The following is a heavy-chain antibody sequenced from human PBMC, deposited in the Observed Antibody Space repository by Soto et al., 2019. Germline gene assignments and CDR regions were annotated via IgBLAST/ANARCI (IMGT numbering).Heavy chain of an antibody. CDR1: GYTFANYW. V-gene: IGHV5-51*01. D-gene: IGHD3-10*01. J-gene: IGHJ4*02. CDR2: IYPGDSDT. Sequence: GESLKISCKGSGYTFANYWIAWVRQMPGKGLEWMGVIYPGDSDTRYSPSFQGQVTTSADTSISTAYLQWSSLKASDSAMYYCARSKSLSTGIDYWGQGTLVTVSS. CDR3: ARSKSLSTGIDY.